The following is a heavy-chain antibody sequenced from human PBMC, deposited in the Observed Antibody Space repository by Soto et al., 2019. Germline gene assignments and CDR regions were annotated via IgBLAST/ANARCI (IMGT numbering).Heavy chain of an antibody. V-gene: IGHV3-9*01. D-gene: IGHD5-12*01. CDR1: GFTFDDYA. CDR2: ISWNSGSI. CDR3: AKDMAPEYSGYDWDY. Sequence: PGGSLRLSCAASGFTFDDYAMHWVRQAPGKGLEWVSGISWNSGSIGYADSVKGRFTISRDNAKNSLYLQMNSLRAEDTALYYCAKDMAPEYSGYDWDYWGQGTLVTVSS. J-gene: IGHJ4*02.